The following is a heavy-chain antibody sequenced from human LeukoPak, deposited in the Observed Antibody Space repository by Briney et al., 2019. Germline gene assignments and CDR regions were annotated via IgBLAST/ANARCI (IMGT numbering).Heavy chain of an antibody. J-gene: IGHJ4*02. V-gene: IGHV4-59*13. CDR2: IYYSGST. D-gene: IGHD1-26*01. Sequence: SETLSLTCTVSGGSISNYYWSWIRQPPGKGLEWIGYIYYSGSTNYNPSLESRVTISVDTSKNQFSLKLSSVTAADTAVYYCARGRSGSYHSPFDYWGQGTLVTVSS. CDR1: GGSISNYY. CDR3: ARGRSGSYHSPFDY.